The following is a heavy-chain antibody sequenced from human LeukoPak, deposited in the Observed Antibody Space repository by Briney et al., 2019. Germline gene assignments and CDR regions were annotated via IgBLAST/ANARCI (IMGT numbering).Heavy chain of an antibody. J-gene: IGHJ4*02. CDR1: GGSISSYY. V-gene: IGHV4-4*07. D-gene: IGHD3-10*01. Sequence: KPSETLSLTCTVSGGSISSYYWSWIRQPAGKGLEWIGRIYTSGSTNYNPSLKSRVTMSVDTSKNQFSLKLSSVTAADTAVYYCARSATRYYYGSGSYSVYYFDYWGQGTLVTVSS. CDR3: ARSATRYYYGSGSYSVYYFDY. CDR2: IYTSGST.